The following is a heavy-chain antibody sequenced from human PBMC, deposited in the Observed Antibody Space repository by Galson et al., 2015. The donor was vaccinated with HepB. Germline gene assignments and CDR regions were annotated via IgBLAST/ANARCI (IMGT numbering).Heavy chain of an antibody. Sequence: SLRLSCAASGFTFSSYGMHWVRQAPGKGLEWVAVISYDGSNKYYADSVKGRFTISRDNSKNTLYLQMNSLRAEDTAVYYCARDGTEVNDIYPYFDYWGQGTLVTVSS. V-gene: IGHV3-30*03. CDR2: ISYDGSNK. CDR1: GFTFSSYG. CDR3: ARDGTEVNDIYPYFDY. J-gene: IGHJ4*02. D-gene: IGHD3-9*01.